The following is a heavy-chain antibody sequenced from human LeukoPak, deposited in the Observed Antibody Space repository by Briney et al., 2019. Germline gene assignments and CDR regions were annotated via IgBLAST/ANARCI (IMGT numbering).Heavy chain of an antibody. CDR3: AKETYSSSWYYYYYGMDV. CDR1: GFTFSSYG. CDR2: ISYDGSNK. J-gene: IGHJ6*02. D-gene: IGHD6-13*01. V-gene: IGHV3-30*18. Sequence: PGGSLRLSCAASGFTFSSYGMHWVRQAPGKGPEWVAVISYDGSNKYYADSVKGRFTISRDNSKNTLYLQMNSLRAEDTAVYYCAKETYSSSWYYYYYGMDVWGQGTTVTVSS.